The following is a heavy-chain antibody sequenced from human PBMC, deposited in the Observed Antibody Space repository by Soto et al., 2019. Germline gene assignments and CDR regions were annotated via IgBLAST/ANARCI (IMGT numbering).Heavy chain of an antibody. Sequence: SETLSLTCAVYGGSFSGYYWSWIRQPPGKGLEWIGEINHSGSTNYNPSLKSRVTISVDTSKNQFSLKLSSVTAADTAVYYCARAPQYYYDSSGYYSVHWFDPWGQGTLVTVSS. D-gene: IGHD3-22*01. CDR2: INHSGST. V-gene: IGHV4-34*01. CDR1: GGSFSGYY. J-gene: IGHJ5*02. CDR3: ARAPQYYYDSSGYYSVHWFDP.